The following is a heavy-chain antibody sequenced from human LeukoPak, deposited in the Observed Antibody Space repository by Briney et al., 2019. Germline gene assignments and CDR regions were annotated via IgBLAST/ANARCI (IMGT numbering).Heavy chain of an antibody. CDR3: ATRGGGRGIAAAGDFDY. V-gene: IGHV4-38-2*02. CDR1: DSSITSDFY. Sequence: MSWETLSLTCTVSDSSITSDFYWGWLRPPPGKGLEWIGSFYNSRKTYYKPSLESRVTISMDNSKKQFSLKVSSVTAAGTAVYYCATRGGGRGIAAAGDFDYWGQGILVTVSS. J-gene: IGHJ4*02. CDR2: FYNSRKT. D-gene: IGHD6-13*01.